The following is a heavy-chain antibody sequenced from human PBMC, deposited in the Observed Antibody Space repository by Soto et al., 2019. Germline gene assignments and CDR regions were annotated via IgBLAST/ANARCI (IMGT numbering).Heavy chain of an antibody. CDR2: IIPIFGTA. J-gene: IGHJ5*02. Sequence: QVQLVQSGAEVKKPGSSVKVSCKASGGTFSSYAISWVRQAPGQGLEWMGGIIPIFGTANYAQKFQGRVTITADESTSTASMELSSLRSEDTAVYYCARVGPMTTGRNNWFDPWGQGTLVTVSS. CDR1: GGTFSSYA. CDR3: ARVGPMTTGRNNWFDP. V-gene: IGHV1-69*01. D-gene: IGHD4-4*01.